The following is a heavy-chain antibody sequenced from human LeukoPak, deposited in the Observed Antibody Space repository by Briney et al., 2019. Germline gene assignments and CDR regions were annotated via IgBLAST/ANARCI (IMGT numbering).Heavy chain of an antibody. V-gene: IGHV4-30-4*01. CDR2: IYYSGST. Sequence: SETLSLTCTVSGGSISSGDYYWSWIRQPPGKGLEWIGYIYYSGSTYYNPSLKSRVTISVDTSKNQFSLKLSSVTAADTAVYYCARDPNNRIRPYGMDVWGQGTTVTVSS. J-gene: IGHJ6*02. D-gene: IGHD1-14*01. CDR3: ARDPNNRIRPYGMDV. CDR1: GGSISSGDYY.